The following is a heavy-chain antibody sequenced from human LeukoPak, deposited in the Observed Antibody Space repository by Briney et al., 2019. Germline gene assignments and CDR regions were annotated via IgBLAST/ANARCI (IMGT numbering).Heavy chain of an antibody. D-gene: IGHD3-10*01. CDR1: GGSISSSSYY. CDR2: IYYSGST. V-gene: IGHV4-39*01. J-gene: IGHJ5*02. Sequence: TSETLSLTCTVSGGSISSSSYYWGWIRQPPGKGLEWLGSIYYSGSTYYNPSLKSRVTMSVDTSKNQFSLKLSSVTAADTAVYYRAPYDLGSHNWFDPWGQGTLVTVSS. CDR3: APYDLGSHNWFDP.